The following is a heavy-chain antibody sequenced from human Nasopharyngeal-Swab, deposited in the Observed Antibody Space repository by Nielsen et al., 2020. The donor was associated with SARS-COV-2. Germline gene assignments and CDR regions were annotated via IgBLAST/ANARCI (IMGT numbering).Heavy chain of an antibody. CDR2: ISWNSGSM. D-gene: IGHD6-13*01. Sequence: GGSLRLSCVASGFSISPYGINWVRQAPGKGLEWVSGISWNSGSMEYADSVRGRFTISRDKAKNSLYLQMNSLRAEDTAVYYCVASEAAVMDVWGQGTTVTVSS. J-gene: IGHJ6*02. CDR3: VASEAAVMDV. V-gene: IGHV3-9*01. CDR1: GFSISPYG.